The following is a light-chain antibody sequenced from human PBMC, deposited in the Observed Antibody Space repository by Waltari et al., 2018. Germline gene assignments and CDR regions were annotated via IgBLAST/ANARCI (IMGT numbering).Light chain of an antibody. Sequence: QCALTQPGSASGSPGQSMSISCTGTRSDMWDVAFGSWYRQYPGKRPKSIIYEVTKRPSGVSSLFSGSKSGNTASLTISGLQAEDEAHYYCCSYAGDSTWVFGGGTKLTVL. CDR2: EVT. CDR1: RSDMWDVAF. CDR3: CSYAGDSTWV. J-gene: IGLJ3*02. V-gene: IGLV2-23*02.